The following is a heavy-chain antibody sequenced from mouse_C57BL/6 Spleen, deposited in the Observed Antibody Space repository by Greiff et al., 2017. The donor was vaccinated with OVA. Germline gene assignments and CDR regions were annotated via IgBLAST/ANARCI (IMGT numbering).Heavy chain of an antibody. CDR1: GYTFTSYW. J-gene: IGHJ2*01. Sequence: QVQLQQPGAELVMPGASVKLSCKASGYTFTSYWMHWVKQRPGQGLEWIGEIDPSDSYTNYNQKFKGKSTLTVDKSASTAYMQLSSLTSEDSAGYYCARFNSGGYFGYWGQGTTLTVSS. D-gene: IGHD4-1*02. CDR3: ARFNSGGYFGY. CDR2: IDPSDSYT. V-gene: IGHV1-69*01.